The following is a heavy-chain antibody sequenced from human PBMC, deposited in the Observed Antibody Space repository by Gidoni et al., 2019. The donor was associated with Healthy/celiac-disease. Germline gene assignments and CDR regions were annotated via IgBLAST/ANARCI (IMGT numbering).Heavy chain of an antibody. CDR2: IKQDGSEK. CDR3: ARDHVRLWAAARPLFDY. V-gene: IGHV3-7*03. J-gene: IGHJ4*02. CDR1: GFTFSSYW. D-gene: IGHD6-6*01. Sequence: EVQLVESGGGLVQPGGSLRLSCAASGFTFSSYWMSWVRQAPGKGLEWVANIKQDGSEKYYVDSVKGRFTISRDNAKNSLYLQMNSLRAEDTAVYYCARDHVRLWAAARPLFDYWGQGTLVTVSS.